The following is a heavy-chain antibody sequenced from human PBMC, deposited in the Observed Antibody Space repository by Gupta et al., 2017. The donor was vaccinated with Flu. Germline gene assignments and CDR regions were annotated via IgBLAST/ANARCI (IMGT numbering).Heavy chain of an antibody. J-gene: IGHJ6*02. CDR3: ARDSRYCSGGSCYEDGMDV. V-gene: IGHV1-46*01. D-gene: IGHD2-15*01. CDR1: GYTFTSYY. CDR2: INPSSGST. Sequence: GSGYTFTSYYMHWVRQAPGQGLEWMGIINPSSGSTTYAQKFKGRVTMTRDTSTSTVYMELSSLRSEDTAVYYCARDSRYCSGGSCYEDGMDVWGQGTTVTVSS.